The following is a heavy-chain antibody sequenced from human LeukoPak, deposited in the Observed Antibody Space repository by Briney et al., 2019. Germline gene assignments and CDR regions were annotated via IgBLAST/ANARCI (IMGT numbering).Heavy chain of an antibody. CDR3: ARPGYCSGAPCAFDI. CDR2: IYPGDSDT. J-gene: IGHJ3*02. V-gene: IGHV5-51*01. Sequence: GESLKISCKGSGYSFTSYWIGWVRQMPGKGLEWMGIIYPGDSDTRYSPSFQGQVTISADKSISTAYLQWSSLKASDTAMYYCARPGYCSGAPCAFDIWGQGTMVTVSS. CDR1: GYSFTSYW. D-gene: IGHD2-15*01.